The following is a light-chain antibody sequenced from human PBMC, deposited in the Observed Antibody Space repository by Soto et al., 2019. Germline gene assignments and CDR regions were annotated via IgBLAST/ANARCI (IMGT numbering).Light chain of an antibody. V-gene: IGLV2-14*01. CDR3: SSYTSSGTRYV. CDR1: SSDIGGSKY. J-gene: IGLJ1*01. CDR2: EVT. Sequence: QSVLTQPASLSGSPGQSITISCAGSSSDIGGSKYVSWYQQHPGKAPKLIIYEVTYRPSGVSARFSGSKSGNTASLTVSGLQAEDEADYYCSSYTSSGTRYVFGTGTRSPS.